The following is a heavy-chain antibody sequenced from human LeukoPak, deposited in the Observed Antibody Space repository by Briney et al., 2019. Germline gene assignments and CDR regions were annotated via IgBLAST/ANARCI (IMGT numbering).Heavy chain of an antibody. CDR3: ARDFVNGYFDY. Sequence: PGGSLRLSCAASGFTFSSYAMHWVRQAPGKGLEWVAVISYDGSNKYYADSVKGRFTISRDNSKNTLYLQMNSLRAEDTAVYYCARDFVNGYFDYWGQGTLVTVSS. CDR1: GFTFSSYA. J-gene: IGHJ4*02. V-gene: IGHV3-30-3*01. CDR2: ISYDGSNK.